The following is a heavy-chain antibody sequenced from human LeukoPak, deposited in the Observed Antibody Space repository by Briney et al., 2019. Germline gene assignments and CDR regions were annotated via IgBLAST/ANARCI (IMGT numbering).Heavy chain of an antibody. V-gene: IGHV4-39*07. Sequence: SETLSLTCTVSGGSISSSSYYWGWIRQPPGKGLEWIGSIYYSGSTYYNPSLKSRVTISVDTSKNQFSLKLSSVTAADTAVYYCATLAGSGYYHHYYYYMDVWGKGTTVTVSS. CDR2: IYYSGST. CDR3: ATLAGSGYYHHYYYYMDV. CDR1: GGSISSSSYY. D-gene: IGHD3-22*01. J-gene: IGHJ6*03.